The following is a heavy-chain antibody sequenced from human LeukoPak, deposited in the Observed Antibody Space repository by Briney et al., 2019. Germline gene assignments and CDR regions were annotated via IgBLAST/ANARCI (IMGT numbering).Heavy chain of an antibody. D-gene: IGHD3-10*02. CDR2: ISSSGSTI. V-gene: IGHV3-48*03. J-gene: IGHJ6*04. CDR1: GFTFSSYE. CDR3: AELGITIIGGV. Sequence: GGSLRLSCAASGFTFSSYEMNWVRQAPGKGLEWVSYISSSGSTIYYADSVKGRFTISRDNAKNSLYLQMNSLRAEDTAVYYCAELGITIIGGVWGKGTTVTIPS.